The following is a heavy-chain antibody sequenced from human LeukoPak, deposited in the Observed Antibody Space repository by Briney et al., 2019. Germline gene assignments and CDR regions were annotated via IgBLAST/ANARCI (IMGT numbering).Heavy chain of an antibody. V-gene: IGHV3-21*06. CDR1: GGSFSGYY. Sequence: ETLSLTCAVYGGSFSGYYWSWVRQAPGKGLEWVSFISSASSYIYYADSVKGRFTISRDNAKNSLYLQINSLRVEDTAVYYCARDLVLRYLDLSGEYYGMDVWGQGTTVTVSS. D-gene: IGHD3-9*01. CDR2: ISSASSYI. CDR3: ARDLVLRYLDLSGEYYGMDV. J-gene: IGHJ6*02.